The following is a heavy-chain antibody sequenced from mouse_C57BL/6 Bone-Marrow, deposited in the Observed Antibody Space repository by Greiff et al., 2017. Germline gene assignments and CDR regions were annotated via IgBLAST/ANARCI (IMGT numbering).Heavy chain of an antibody. CDR1: GYSITSGYY. CDR3: ARPFPSMDY. CDR2: ISYDGSN. Sequence: EVKLEETGPGLVKPSQSLSLTCSVTGYSITSGYYWNWIRQFPGNKLEWMGYISYDGSNNYNPSLKNRISITRDTSKNQFFLKLNSVTTEDTATYYCARPFPSMDYWGQGTSVTVSS. V-gene: IGHV3-6*01. J-gene: IGHJ4*01.